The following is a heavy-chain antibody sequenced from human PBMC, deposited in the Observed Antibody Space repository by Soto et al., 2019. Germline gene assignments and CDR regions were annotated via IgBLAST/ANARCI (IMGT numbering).Heavy chain of an antibody. J-gene: IGHJ4*02. CDR2: INPSDSSA. Sequence: GESLKISCQGSGYTFSNYWISWVRLVPGKGLEWMGRINPSDSSAEYSPPFGGQVTMSADKSISTLYLQWSSLEASDTATYYCARTDGYEIEYWGQGTLVTVSS. CDR1: GYTFSNYW. V-gene: IGHV5-10-1*01. D-gene: IGHD5-12*01. CDR3: ARTDGYEIEY.